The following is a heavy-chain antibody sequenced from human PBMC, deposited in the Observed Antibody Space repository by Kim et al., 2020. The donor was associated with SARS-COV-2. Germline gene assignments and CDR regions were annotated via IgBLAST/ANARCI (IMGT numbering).Heavy chain of an antibody. Sequence: GRTTYNPSPRRRVTISVDPSKTQFSLKLSSVTAADTAVYYCARDLERHWGQGTLVTVSS. CDR2: GRT. J-gene: IGHJ4*02. V-gene: IGHV4-59*01. CDR3: ARDLERH.